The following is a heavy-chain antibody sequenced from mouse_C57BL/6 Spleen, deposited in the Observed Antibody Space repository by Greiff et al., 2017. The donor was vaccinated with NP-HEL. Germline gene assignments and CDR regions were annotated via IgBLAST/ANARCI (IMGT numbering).Heavy chain of an antibody. CDR3: TTGVTAY. V-gene: IGHV14-4*01. D-gene: IGHD2-2*01. J-gene: IGHJ3*01. CDR2: IDPENGDT. CDR1: GFNIKDDY. Sequence: EVMLVESGAELVRPGASVKLSCTASGFNIKDDYMHWVKQRPEQGLEWIGWIDPENGDTEYASKFQGKATITADTSSNTAYLQLSSLTSEDTAVYYCTTGVTAYWGQGTLVTVSA.